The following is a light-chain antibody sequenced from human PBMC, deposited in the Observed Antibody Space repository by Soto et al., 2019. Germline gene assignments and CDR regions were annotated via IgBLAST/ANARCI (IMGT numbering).Light chain of an antibody. J-gene: IGLJ3*02. CDR3: ISYTTTSTLV. Sequence: QSALTQPASVSGSPGQSITISCTGTSGDIGGYNYVSWYQQFPGKAPKLIIYEVSNRPSGVSNRFSGSKSGNTASLTISGLQAEDEADYYCISYTTTSTLVFGGGTKLTVL. CDR2: EVS. V-gene: IGLV2-14*01. CDR1: SGDIGGYNY.